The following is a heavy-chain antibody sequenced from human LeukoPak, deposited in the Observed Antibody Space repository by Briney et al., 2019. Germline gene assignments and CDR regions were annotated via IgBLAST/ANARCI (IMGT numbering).Heavy chain of an antibody. V-gene: IGHV4-39*07. Sequence: PSETLSLTCTVSGGSISSSSYYWGWIRQPPGKGLEWVGSIYYSGSTYYNPSLKSRVTISVDTSKNQFSLKLSSVTAADTAVYYRPRFTGGTDAFDIWGQGTMVTVSS. J-gene: IGHJ3*02. D-gene: IGHD1-26*01. CDR2: IYYSGST. CDR1: GGSISSSSYY. CDR3: PRFTGGTDAFDI.